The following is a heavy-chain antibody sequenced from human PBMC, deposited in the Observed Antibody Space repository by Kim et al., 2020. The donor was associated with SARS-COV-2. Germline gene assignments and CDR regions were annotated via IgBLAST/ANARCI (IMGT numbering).Heavy chain of an antibody. D-gene: IGHD1-26*01. CDR2: TYYRSKWYN. CDR3: ARGAGSAFDI. Sequence: SQTLSLTCAISGDSVSSNSVAWNWIRQSPSRVLEWLGGTYYRSKWYNEYAVSVKSRITINPDTSKNQFSLQLNSVSPEDTAVYYCARGAGSAFDIWGQGTMVTVTS. J-gene: IGHJ3*02. CDR1: GDSVSSNSVA. V-gene: IGHV6-1*01.